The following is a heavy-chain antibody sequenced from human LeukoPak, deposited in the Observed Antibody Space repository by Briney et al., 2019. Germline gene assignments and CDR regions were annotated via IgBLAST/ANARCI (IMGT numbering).Heavy chain of an antibody. D-gene: IGHD2-8*01. CDR2: IYYSGST. Sequence: PSETLSLTCTVSGGSVSSGTYYWSWIRQPPGTGLEWIGYIYYSGSTNYNPSLKSRVTVSVDTSKNQCSLKLSSVTTADTAVYYCTRSTNLEAFDIWGQGTMVNVSS. CDR1: GGSVSSGTYY. V-gene: IGHV4-61*01. J-gene: IGHJ3*02. CDR3: TRSTNLEAFDI.